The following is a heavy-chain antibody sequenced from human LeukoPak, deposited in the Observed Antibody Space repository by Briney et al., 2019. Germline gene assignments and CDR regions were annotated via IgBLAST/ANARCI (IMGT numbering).Heavy chain of an antibody. Sequence: GGSLRLSCAASGFTFSSYAMGWVRQAPGKGLECVSVLSGSGGSTYYADSVKGRFTISRDNSKNTLYLQMNSLRAEDTAVYYCAKDTEPTHPYAFDFWGQGTMVTVSS. CDR2: LSGSGGST. D-gene: IGHD1-26*01. J-gene: IGHJ3*01. V-gene: IGHV3-23*01. CDR3: AKDTEPTHPYAFDF. CDR1: GFTFSSYA.